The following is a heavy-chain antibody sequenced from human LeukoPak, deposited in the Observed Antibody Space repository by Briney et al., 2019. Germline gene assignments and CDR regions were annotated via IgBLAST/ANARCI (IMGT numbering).Heavy chain of an antibody. V-gene: IGHV3-23*01. D-gene: IGHD3-10*01. Sequence: NPGGSLRLSCAASGFTFSSYAMSWVRQAPGKGLEWVSAISGSGGSTYYADSVKGRFTISRDDSKNTLYLQMNSLRAEGTAVYYCARRLGSGSYDSYYFDYWGQGTLVTVSS. J-gene: IGHJ4*02. CDR2: ISGSGGST. CDR3: ARRLGSGSYDSYYFDY. CDR1: GFTFSSYA.